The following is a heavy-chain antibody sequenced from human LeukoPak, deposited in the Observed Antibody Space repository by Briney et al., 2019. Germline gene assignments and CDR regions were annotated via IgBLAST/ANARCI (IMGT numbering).Heavy chain of an antibody. Sequence: PGESLRLSCAASGFTFSSYAMSWVRQAPGKGLEWVSAISGSGGSTYYADSVKGRFTISRDNSKNTLYLQMNSLRAEDTAVYYCAKDMTTVTGTAGNAFDIWGQGTMVTVSS. CDR3: AKDMTTVTGTAGNAFDI. V-gene: IGHV3-23*01. D-gene: IGHD4-17*01. J-gene: IGHJ3*02. CDR2: ISGSGGST. CDR1: GFTFSSYA.